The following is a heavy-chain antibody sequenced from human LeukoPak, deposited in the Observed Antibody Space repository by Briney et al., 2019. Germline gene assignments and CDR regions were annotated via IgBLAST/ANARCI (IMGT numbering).Heavy chain of an antibody. Sequence: PGGSLRLSCSASGFTFSIYDMHWVRQAPGKGREWVAVISYDGNNKYYAHSVKGRFTITRDHDKNTPYPQLNSRRAEDTAVYYCAKHSPGSDFWSGYRSFCYYYDGMDVWGQGTTVTVSS. CDR3: AKHSPGSDFWSGYRSFCYYYDGMDV. CDR2: ISYDGNNK. V-gene: IGHV3-30*18. D-gene: IGHD3-3*01. CDR1: GFTFSIYD. J-gene: IGHJ6*02.